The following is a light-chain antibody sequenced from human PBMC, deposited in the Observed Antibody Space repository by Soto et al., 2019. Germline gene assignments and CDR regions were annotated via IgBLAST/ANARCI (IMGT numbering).Light chain of an antibody. CDR1: NSDIGGYNY. Sequence: QSVLTQPASVSGSPGQLVTISCTGSNSDIGGYNYVSWYQQHPGKAPKLMIYEVSNRPSGVSSRFSGSKSGNTASLTISGLQAEDEADYYCSSYTRSSTLVVFGGGTKLTVL. V-gene: IGLV2-14*01. CDR2: EVS. J-gene: IGLJ2*01. CDR3: SSYTRSSTLVV.